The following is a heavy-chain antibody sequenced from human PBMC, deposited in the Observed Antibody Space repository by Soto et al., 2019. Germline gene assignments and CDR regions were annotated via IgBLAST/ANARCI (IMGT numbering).Heavy chain of an antibody. CDR3: VRDLDGSGAYYTDF. CDR1: GYTFPNYG. V-gene: IGHV1-18*01. Sequence: GASVMVSCKASGYTFPNYGITWVRQAPGQGLEWMGWISAYKTNIKYAQKFQGRVTLTTDTSTSTAYMELRSLRSDDTAIYYCVRDLDGSGAYYTDFWGQGTLVTVSS. J-gene: IGHJ4*02. D-gene: IGHD3-10*01. CDR2: ISAYKTNI.